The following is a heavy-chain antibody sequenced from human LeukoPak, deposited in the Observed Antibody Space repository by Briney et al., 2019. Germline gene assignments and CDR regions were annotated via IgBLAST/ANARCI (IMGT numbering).Heavy chain of an antibody. D-gene: IGHD3-3*01. CDR2: INTNTGNP. CDR1: GYTFTSYY. V-gene: IGHV7-4-1*02. Sequence: ASVKVSCTASGYTFTSYYMHWVRQAPGQGLEWMGWINTNTGNPTYVQGFTGRFVFSLDTSVSTAYLQISSLKTEDTAVYYCARVSRSRGEWLFDYWDQGTLVSVSS. CDR3: ARVSRSRGEWLFDY. J-gene: IGHJ4*02.